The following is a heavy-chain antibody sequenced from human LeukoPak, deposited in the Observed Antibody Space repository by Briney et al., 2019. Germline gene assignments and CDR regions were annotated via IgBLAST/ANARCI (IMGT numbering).Heavy chain of an antibody. V-gene: IGHV1-24*01. J-gene: IGHJ6*02. D-gene: IGHD4-17*01. CDR1: GYTLTELS. CDR3: RVTTDDYYYGMDV. Sequence: ASVKVSCKVSGYTLTELSMHWVRQAPGKGLEWMGGFDPEDGETIYAQKFQGRVTMTEDTSTDTACMELSSLRSEDTAVYYCRVTTDDYYYGMDVWGQGTTVTVSS. CDR2: FDPEDGET.